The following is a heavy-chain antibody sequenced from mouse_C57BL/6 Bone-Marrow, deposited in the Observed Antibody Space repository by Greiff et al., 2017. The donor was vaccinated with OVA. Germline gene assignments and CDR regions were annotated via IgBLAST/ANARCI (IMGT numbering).Heavy chain of an antibody. CDR2: IYPRSGNT. Sequence: VKLMESGAELARPGASVKLSCKASGYTFTSYGISWVKQRTGQGLEWIGEIYPRSGNTYYNEKFKGKATLTADKSSSTAYMELRSLTSEDSAVYFCARSGDGYSPWFAYWGQGTLVTVSA. D-gene: IGHD2-3*01. CDR1: GYTFTSYG. V-gene: IGHV1-81*01. J-gene: IGHJ3*01. CDR3: ARSGDGYSPWFAY.